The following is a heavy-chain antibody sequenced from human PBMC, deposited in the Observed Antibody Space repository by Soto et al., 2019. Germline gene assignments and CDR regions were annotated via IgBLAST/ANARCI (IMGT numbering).Heavy chain of an antibody. CDR2: IYYIGTT. Sequence: SETLSLTCTVSGGSISPYYWSWIRQPPGQGLEWIGYIYYIGTTSYNPTLGSRVTISVDSSKNQFSLKLRSVTAADTAVYYCARIAHMGGSDTPWSQGTLVTVSS. J-gene: IGHJ5*02. CDR3: ARIAHMGGSDTP. D-gene: IGHD3-10*01. CDR1: GGSISPYY. V-gene: IGHV4-59*01.